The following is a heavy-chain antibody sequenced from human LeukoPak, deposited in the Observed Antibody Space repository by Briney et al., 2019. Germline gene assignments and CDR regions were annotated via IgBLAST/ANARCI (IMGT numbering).Heavy chain of an antibody. D-gene: IGHD6-19*01. CDR3: ARGLYRYSSGWHFDY. Sequence: GGSLRLSCAASGFPFNSYWMTWVRQAPGKGLEWVANIKEDGSEKYYVDSVKGRFAISRDNAKNSLFLQMNALRAEDTAVYYCARGLYRYSSGWHFDYWGQGILVTVSS. J-gene: IGHJ4*02. V-gene: IGHV3-7*01. CDR2: IKEDGSEK. CDR1: GFPFNSYW.